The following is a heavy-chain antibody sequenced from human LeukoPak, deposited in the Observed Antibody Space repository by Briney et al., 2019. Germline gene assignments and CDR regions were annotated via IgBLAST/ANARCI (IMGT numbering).Heavy chain of an antibody. CDR2: IYYSGST. CDR1: GGSISSGDYY. V-gene: IGHV4-30-4*08. CDR3: ARESQHITIDY. J-gene: IGHJ4*02. D-gene: IGHD3-3*01. Sequence: KSSQTLSLTCTVSGGSISSGDYYWTWIRQPPGKGLEWIGHIYYSGSTYYNPSLKSRVTISVDTSKNQFSLKLSSVTAADTAVYYCARESQHITIDYWGQGTLVTVSS.